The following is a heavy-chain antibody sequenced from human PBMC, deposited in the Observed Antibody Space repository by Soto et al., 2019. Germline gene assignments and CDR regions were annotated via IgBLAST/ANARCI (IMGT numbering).Heavy chain of an antibody. CDR3: AKSLLFVDHGYMAV. V-gene: IGHV1-69*02. J-gene: IGHJ6*03. CDR1: GGSFTSYS. D-gene: IGHD2-21*01. CDR2: IIPIQGKA. Sequence: GASGNVSCKASGGSFTSYSFTWVRQAPGQGLEWMGRIIPIQGKANYALKFQDRVTITADRSTRTVYMELTSLRPEDTAVYFCAKSLLFVDHGYMAVWGKGTTVTVSS.